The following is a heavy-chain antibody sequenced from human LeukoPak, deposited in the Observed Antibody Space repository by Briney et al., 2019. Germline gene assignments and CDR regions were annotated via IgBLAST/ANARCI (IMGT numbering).Heavy chain of an antibody. Sequence: GESLKISCKGSGYSFTSYWIVWVRQMPGKGLEWMGIIYPSYSDTRYSPSFQGQVTISADKSITTAYLQWSSLKASDTAMYYCARLASSNWEPFDYWGQGTLVTVSS. D-gene: IGHD6-13*01. J-gene: IGHJ4*02. CDR2: IYPSYSDT. CDR1: GYSFTSYW. CDR3: ARLASSNWEPFDY. V-gene: IGHV5-51*01.